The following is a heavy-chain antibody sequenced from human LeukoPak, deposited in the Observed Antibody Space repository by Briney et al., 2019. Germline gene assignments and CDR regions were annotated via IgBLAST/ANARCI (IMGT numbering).Heavy chain of an antibody. CDR1: GFTFSNYA. D-gene: IGHD6-6*01. CDR3: AKGKQLVLGACDY. CDR2: ISGSGGNT. Sequence: PGPSLRLSCGASGFTFSNYAMNWVRQVPRKWLEWVASISGSGGNTYYTDSVKGRFTISRDKTKNILYLQMNSLSAEDTAVYYCAKGKQLVLGACDYWGQGTLVTVSS. V-gene: IGHV3-23*01. J-gene: IGHJ4*02.